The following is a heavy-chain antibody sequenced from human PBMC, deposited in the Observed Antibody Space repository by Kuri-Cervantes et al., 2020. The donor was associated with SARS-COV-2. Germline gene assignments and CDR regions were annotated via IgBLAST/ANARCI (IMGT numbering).Heavy chain of an antibody. V-gene: IGHV3-49*04. D-gene: IGHD3-3*01. CDR3: ARDRSNGTYYTWDF. Sequence: FTFGDYAMTWGRQAPGKGLEWVGFIRSKHYAGTPDYAASLKGRFTISRDDSRSIVYLEMNSLKTEDTAVYYCARDRSNGTYYTWDFWGQGTLVTVSS. CDR1: FTFGDYA. J-gene: IGHJ4*02. CDR2: IRSKHYAGTP.